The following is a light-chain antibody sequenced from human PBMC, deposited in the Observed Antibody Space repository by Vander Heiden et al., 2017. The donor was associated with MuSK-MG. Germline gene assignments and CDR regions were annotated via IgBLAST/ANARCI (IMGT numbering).Light chain of an antibody. CDR2: GNS. CDR3: HSYDNSLSERVV. Sequence: QSVLTQPPSGVGPPGRRVIISCTGSSSNIGAGYDVHWYQQLPGTAPKPLTYGNSNRPSGVPDRFSGSTSGTSDSLAITGLQAEDEADYNSHSYDNSLSERVVFGRGTKLTVL. J-gene: IGLJ2*01. V-gene: IGLV1-40*01. CDR1: SSNIGAGYD.